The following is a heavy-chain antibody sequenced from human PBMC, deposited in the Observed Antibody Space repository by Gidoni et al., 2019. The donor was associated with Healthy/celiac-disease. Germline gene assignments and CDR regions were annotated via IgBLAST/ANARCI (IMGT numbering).Heavy chain of an antibody. V-gene: IGHV3-30*04. CDR1: GFTFSSYA. CDR3: ARAADDWYFDL. J-gene: IGHJ2*01. CDR2: ISYDGSNK. Sequence: QVQLVESGGGVVQPGRSLRLSCAASGFTFSSYAMHWVRQAPGKGLEWVAVISYDGSNKYYADSVKGRFTISRDNSKNTLYLQMNSLRAEDTAVYYCARAADDWYFDLWGRGTLVTVSS. D-gene: IGHD2-2*01.